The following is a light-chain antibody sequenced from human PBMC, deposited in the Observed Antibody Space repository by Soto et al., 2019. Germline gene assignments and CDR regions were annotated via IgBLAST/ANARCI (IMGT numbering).Light chain of an antibody. CDR1: QSVSSY. CDR3: LQRSNWPLT. Sequence: EIVLTQSPATLSLSPGERATLSCRAIQSVSSYLAWYQHKPGQAPRLLIDNASNRATGIPARFSGSGSGTDCTLTISSLEPEDFAVYYCLQRSNWPLTFGGGTKVEIK. V-gene: IGKV3-11*01. J-gene: IGKJ4*01. CDR2: NAS.